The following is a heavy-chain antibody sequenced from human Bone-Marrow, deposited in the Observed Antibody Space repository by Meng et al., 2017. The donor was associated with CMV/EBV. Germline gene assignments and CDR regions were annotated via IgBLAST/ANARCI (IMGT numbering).Heavy chain of an antibody. D-gene: IGHD3-22*01. V-gene: IGHV4-31*02. Sequence: SGGSISSGGYYWNWIRQLPGKGLEWIGNIYYSGSTYYNPSLKSRVGISADTSKNQFSLNLTSVTAADTAVYYCARGLSPYDGSGYYAYWGQGALVTVSS. CDR1: GGSISSGGYY. CDR3: ARGLSPYDGSGYYAY. J-gene: IGHJ4*02. CDR2: IYYSGST.